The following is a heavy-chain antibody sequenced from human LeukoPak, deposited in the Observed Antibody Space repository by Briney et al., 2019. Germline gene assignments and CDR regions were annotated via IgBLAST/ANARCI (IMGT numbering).Heavy chain of an antibody. J-gene: IGHJ4*02. CDR3: AKEGIVPAAPFDY. Sequence: PGGSLRPPCAASGFTFSSYGMHWVRQAPGKGLEWVAFIRYDGSNKYYADSVKGRFTISRDNSKNTLYLQMNSLRAEDTAVYYCAKEGIVPAAPFDYWGQGTLVTVSS. V-gene: IGHV3-30*02. D-gene: IGHD2-2*01. CDR1: GFTFSSYG. CDR2: IRYDGSNK.